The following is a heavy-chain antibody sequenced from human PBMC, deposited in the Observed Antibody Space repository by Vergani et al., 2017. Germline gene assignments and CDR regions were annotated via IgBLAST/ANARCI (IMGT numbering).Heavy chain of an antibody. Sequence: QVQLQESGPGLVKPSQTLSLTCTVSGGSISSGGYYWSWIRQQPGEGLEWIGYIYYSGSNYYTPSLKSRVTISGDTSENHFSLKLSSVTAADTAVYYCARDFEYSNSFHTFDVWGQGTMVTVSS. V-gene: IGHV4-31*03. D-gene: IGHD6-6*01. CDR3: ARDFEYSNSFHTFDV. J-gene: IGHJ3*01. CDR1: GGSISSGGYY. CDR2: IYYSGSN.